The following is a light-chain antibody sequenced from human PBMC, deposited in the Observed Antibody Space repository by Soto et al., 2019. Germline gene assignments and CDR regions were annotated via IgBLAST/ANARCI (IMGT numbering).Light chain of an antibody. CDR3: QQSYSTPPDT. CDR2: TAS. V-gene: IGKV1-39*01. J-gene: IGKJ2*01. CDR1: QSITTY. Sequence: DIQMTQSPSSLSASVGDRVTITCRASQSITTYLNWYRQKPGKAPELLIYTASTLQSGVPSRFSGSGSGTDFTLTISGLQPEAFATYYCQQSYSTPPDTFGQGTKLEI.